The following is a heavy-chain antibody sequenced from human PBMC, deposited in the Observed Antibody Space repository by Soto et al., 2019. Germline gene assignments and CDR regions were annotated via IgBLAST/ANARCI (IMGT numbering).Heavy chain of an antibody. CDR1: GGSISSYY. J-gene: IGHJ3*02. Sequence: QAQLQESGPGLVKPSETLSLTCTVSGGSISSYYWSWIRQPPGKGLEWIGYIYYSGSTNYNPSLKSRVTISVDTSKNQFSLKLSSVTAADTAVYYCARRYGWAFDTWGQGTMVTVSS. CDR2: IYYSGST. CDR3: ARRYGWAFDT. V-gene: IGHV4-59*08. D-gene: IGHD3-16*01.